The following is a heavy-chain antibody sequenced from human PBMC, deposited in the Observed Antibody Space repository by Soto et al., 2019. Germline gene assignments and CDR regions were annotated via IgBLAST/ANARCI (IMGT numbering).Heavy chain of an antibody. CDR3: ARAAVSTSTFDY. CDR2: IYPSDSYT. D-gene: IGHD6-13*01. J-gene: IGHJ4*02. V-gene: IGHV5-51*01. CDR1: CYNFSGYW. Sequence: PGESLKIACQGYCYNFSGYWIAWVRQMPGKGLELMGIIYPSDSYTRYRPSFPGQFTISADKSISSAYLQWSSLRASDTAMYSCARAAVSTSTFDYWGKGTPVTVSS.